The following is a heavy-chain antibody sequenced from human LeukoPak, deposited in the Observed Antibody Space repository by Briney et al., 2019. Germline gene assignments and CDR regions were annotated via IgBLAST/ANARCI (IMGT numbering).Heavy chain of an antibody. D-gene: IGHD3-10*01. V-gene: IGHV3-74*01. CDR2: INGDGSSS. CDR1: GFTFSSYA. J-gene: IGHJ4*02. CDR3: ATGSGTYYDS. Sequence: PGGSLRLSCAASGFTFSSYAMSWVRQAPGKGLVWVSYINGDGSSSNYADSVKGRLTISRDNAKNTLYLQMNSLRAEDTAVYYCATGSGTYYDSWGQGTLVTVSS.